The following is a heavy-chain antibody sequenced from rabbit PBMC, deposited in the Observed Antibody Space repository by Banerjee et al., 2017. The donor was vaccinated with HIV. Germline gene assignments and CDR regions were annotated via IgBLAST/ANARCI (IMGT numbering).Heavy chain of an antibody. CDR1: GIDFSTYG. V-gene: IGHV1S45*01. Sequence: QEQLKESGGGLVQPGGSLKLSCKASGIDFSTYGISWVRQAPGKGLEWIAYIYPDYGTTDYATWVNGRFTISKTSSTTVTLQMTSLTAADTATYFCAREDASSITYWGLWGPGTLVTVS. D-gene: IGHD4-2*01. CDR3: AREDASSITYWGL. J-gene: IGHJ6*01. CDR2: IYPDYGTT.